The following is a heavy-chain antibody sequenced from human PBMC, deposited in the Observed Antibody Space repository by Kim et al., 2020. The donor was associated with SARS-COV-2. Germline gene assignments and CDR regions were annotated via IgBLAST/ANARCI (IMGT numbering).Heavy chain of an antibody. CDR2: IKGKTDAGTI. J-gene: IGHJ4*02. CDR3: TTEGLFIGAALFDY. CDR1: GFTFSDAW. V-gene: IGHV3-15*01. Sequence: GGSLRLSCAASGFTFSDAWMSWVRQAPGKGLEWVGRIKGKTDAGTIDYAAPVKGRFTISRDDSKNTLYLQMSSLKTEDTAVYFCTTEGLFIGAALFDYWGQGALVTVSS. D-gene: IGHD6-13*01.